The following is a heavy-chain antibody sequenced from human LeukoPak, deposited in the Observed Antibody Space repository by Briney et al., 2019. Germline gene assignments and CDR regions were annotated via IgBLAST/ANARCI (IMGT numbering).Heavy chain of an antibody. CDR2: ISSSGSTI. J-gene: IGHJ4*02. V-gene: IGHV3-48*03. D-gene: IGHD2-21*02. CDR1: GFTFSSYE. Sequence: PGGSLRLSCAASGFTFSSYEMNWVRQAPGKGLEWVSYISSSGSTIYYADSVKGRFTISRDNAKNSLYLQMNSLRAEDTAVYYCARMVVTASFDYWGQGTLVTVSS. CDR3: ARMVVTASFDY.